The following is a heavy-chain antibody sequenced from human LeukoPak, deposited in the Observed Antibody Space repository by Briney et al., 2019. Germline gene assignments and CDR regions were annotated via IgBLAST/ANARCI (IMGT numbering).Heavy chain of an antibody. CDR2: IYYSGST. V-gene: IGHV4-39*01. J-gene: IGHJ1*01. Sequence: SETLSLTCTVSGGSISSSSYYWGWIRQPPGKGLEWIGSIYYSGSTYYNPSPKSRVTISVDTSKNQFSLKLSSVTAADTAVYYCARHVIAAAGSHAEYFQHWGQGTLVTVSS. D-gene: IGHD6-13*01. CDR1: GGSISSSSYY. CDR3: ARHVIAAAGSHAEYFQH.